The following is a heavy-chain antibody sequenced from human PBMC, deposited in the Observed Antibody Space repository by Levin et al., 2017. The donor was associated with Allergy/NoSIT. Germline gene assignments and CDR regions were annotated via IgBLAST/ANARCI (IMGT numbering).Heavy chain of an antibody. CDR3: ARGYNWNDKTGDFDYYGMDV. V-gene: IGHV1-2*02. J-gene: IGHJ6*02. CDR2: INPNSGGT. CDR1: GYTFTGYY. D-gene: IGHD1-20*01. Sequence: GESLKISCKASGYTFTGYYMHWVRQAPGQGLEWMGWINPNSGGTNYAQKFQGRVTMTRDTSISTAYMELSRLRSDDTAVYYCARGYNWNDKTGDFDYYGMDVWGQGTTVTVSS.